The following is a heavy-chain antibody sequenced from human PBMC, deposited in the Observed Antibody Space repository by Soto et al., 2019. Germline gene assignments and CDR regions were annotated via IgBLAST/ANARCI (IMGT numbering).Heavy chain of an antibody. J-gene: IGHJ6*02. D-gene: IGHD6-6*01. CDR3: AGREFASSSFHYYYYAVDV. CDR1: GGSFSGYY. Sequence: ETLSLTCAVYGGSFSGYYWSWIRQPPGKGLEWIGEINHSGSTNFIPSLKSRVAISADTSRNQFSLRVTSVTAADTAVYYCAGREFASSSFHYYYYAVDVWGQGTTVTVSS. V-gene: IGHV4-34*01. CDR2: INHSGST.